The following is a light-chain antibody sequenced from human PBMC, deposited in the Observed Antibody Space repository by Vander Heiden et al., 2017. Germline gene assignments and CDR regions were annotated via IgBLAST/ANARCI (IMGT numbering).Light chain of an antibody. CDR3: LQYSTPPPCT. Sequence: VFTQFPGTLSFSPGDTAPLPCRASQYQSVHFARYPHKPCQAPRPLTYASADPGTGVPDKFSGSGAGTNFTLTISRLVPDDVAVYYCLQYSTPPPCTFGQGTKLEIE. CDR1: QYQSVH. V-gene: IGKV3-20*01. J-gene: IGKJ2*02. CDR2: ASA.